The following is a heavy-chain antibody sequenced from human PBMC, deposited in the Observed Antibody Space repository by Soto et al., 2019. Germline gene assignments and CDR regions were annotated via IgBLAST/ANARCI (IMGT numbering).Heavy chain of an antibody. CDR1: GYTFTSYG. D-gene: IGHD5-12*01. CDR3: ARAPVVATIRGRRDY. J-gene: IGHJ4*02. Sequence: ASVKVSCKASGYTFTSYGISWVRQAPGQGLEWMGWINPNSGGTNYAQKFQGRVTMTRDTSISTAYMELSRLRSDDTAVYYCARAPVVATIRGRRDYWGQGTLVTVSS. CDR2: INPNSGGT. V-gene: IGHV1-2*02.